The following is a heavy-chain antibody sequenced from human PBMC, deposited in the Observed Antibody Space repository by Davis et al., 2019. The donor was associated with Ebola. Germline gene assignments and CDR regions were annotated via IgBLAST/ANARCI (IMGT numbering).Heavy chain of an antibody. V-gene: IGHV1-69*04. Sequence: SVKVSCKASGGTFSSYAISWVRQAPGQGLEWMGRIIPILGIANYAQKFQGRVTITADKSTSTAYMELRSLRSDDTAVYYCARDLPVEMATPGDYWGQGTLVTVSS. D-gene: IGHD5-24*01. CDR1: GGTFSSYA. J-gene: IGHJ4*02. CDR2: IIPILGIA. CDR3: ARDLPVEMATPGDY.